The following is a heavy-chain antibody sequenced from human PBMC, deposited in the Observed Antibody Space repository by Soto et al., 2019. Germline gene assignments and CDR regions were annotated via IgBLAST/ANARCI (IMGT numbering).Heavy chain of an antibody. V-gene: IGHV1-18*01. CDR3: EREMEGRGYYTGLWRYEFYGLDV. J-gene: IGHJ6*02. CDR1: GYTFTSYG. Sequence: QVQLVQSGAEVKKPGASVKVSCKASGYTFTSYGISWVRQAPGQGLEWMGWISAYNGNTNYAQKLQGRVTMTTDTSTSAAYLELRSIRSDDTAEYYGEREMEGRGYYTGLWRYEFYGLDVWGLGATVTDS. D-gene: IGHD3-22*01. CDR2: ISAYNGNT.